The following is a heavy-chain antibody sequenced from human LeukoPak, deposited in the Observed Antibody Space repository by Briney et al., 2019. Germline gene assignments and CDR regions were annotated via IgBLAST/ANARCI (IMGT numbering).Heavy chain of an antibody. Sequence: TSETLSLTCTVSGGSISSGGYYWSWIRQHPGKGLEWIGYIYYSGSTYYNPSLKSRVTISVDTSKNQFSLKLSSVTAADTAVYYCARERKYYGSGSYYSGMDVWGQGTTVTVSS. CDR2: IYYSGST. D-gene: IGHD3-10*01. V-gene: IGHV4-31*03. CDR3: ARERKYYGSGSYYSGMDV. CDR1: GGSISSGGYY. J-gene: IGHJ6*02.